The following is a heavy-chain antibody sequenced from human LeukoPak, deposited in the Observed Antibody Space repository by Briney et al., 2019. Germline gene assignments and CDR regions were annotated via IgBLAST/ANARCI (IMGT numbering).Heavy chain of an antibody. J-gene: IGHJ4*02. V-gene: IGHV1-18*01. CDR1: GYTFTSYG. CDR3: AREAGVVPAASADY. CDR2: ISAYNGNT. D-gene: IGHD2-2*01. Sequence: ASVKVSCKASGYTFTSYGISWVRQAPGQGLEWMGWISAYNGNTNYAQKLQGRVTMATDTSTSTAYMELRSLRSDDTAVYYCAREAGVVPAASADYWAREPWSPSPQ.